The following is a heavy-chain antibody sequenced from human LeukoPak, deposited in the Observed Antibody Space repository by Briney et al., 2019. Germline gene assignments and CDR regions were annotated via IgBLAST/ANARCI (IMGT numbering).Heavy chain of an antibody. CDR1: GFTFSIYA. D-gene: IGHD2-15*01. CDR2: ISGSGDST. CDR3: AKDQMGHCSGGSCYDFDY. Sequence: GGSLRLSCAASGFTFSIYAMNWVRQAPGKGLEWVSGISGSGDSTHYADSVTGRFTISRDNSRNTLYLQMNSLRAEDAAVYYCAKDQMGHCSGGSCYDFDYWGQGILVTVSS. V-gene: IGHV3-23*01. J-gene: IGHJ4*02.